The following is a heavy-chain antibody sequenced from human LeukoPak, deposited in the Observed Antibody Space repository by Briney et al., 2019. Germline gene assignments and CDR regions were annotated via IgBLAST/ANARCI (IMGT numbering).Heavy chain of an antibody. CDR1: GGSFSGYY. D-gene: IGHD3-10*01. Sequence: SETLSLTCAVYGGSFSGYYWSWIRQPPGKGLEWIGYIYYSGSTYYNPSLKSRVTISVDTSKNQFSLKLSSVTAADTAVYCARAETDHYYFDYLGQGILVTVSS. CDR2: IYYSGST. J-gene: IGHJ4*02. CDR3: ARAETDHYYFDY. V-gene: IGHV4-34*01.